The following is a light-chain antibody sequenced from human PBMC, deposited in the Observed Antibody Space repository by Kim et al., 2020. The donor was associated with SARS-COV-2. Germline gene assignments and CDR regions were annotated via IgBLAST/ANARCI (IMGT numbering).Light chain of an antibody. V-gene: IGLV2-11*01. J-gene: IGLJ3*02. CDR2: DVS. CDR3: CSYAGTYTLV. Sequence: QSALTQPRSVSASPGQSVTISCTGTSSEVGGYNLVSWYQQHAVKAPKLLIYDVSKRPSGVPDRFSGSKSGNTASLTISGLQAEDEADYYCCSYAGTYTLVFGGGTQLTVL. CDR1: SSEVGGYNL.